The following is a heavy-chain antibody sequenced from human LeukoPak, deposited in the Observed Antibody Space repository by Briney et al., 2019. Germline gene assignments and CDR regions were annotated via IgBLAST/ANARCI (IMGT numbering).Heavy chain of an antibody. V-gene: IGHV3-23*01. CDR3: AKASQGDYGMDV. J-gene: IGHJ6*02. CDR2: IIGSGSST. Sequence: GGSLRLSCAASGFTFSSYAMSWVRQAPGKGLEWVSAIIGSGSSTYYADSVKGRFTISRDNSKNTLFLQMNSLRAEDTAVYYCAKASQGDYGMDVWGQGTTVTVSS. CDR1: GFTFSSYA.